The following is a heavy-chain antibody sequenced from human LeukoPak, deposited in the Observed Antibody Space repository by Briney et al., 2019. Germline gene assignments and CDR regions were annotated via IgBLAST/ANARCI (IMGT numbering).Heavy chain of an antibody. CDR3: ARDSTITY. D-gene: IGHD4-11*01. J-gene: IGHJ4*02. CDR2: ISSSSSYI. V-gene: IGHV3-21*01. Sequence: GGSLRLSCAASGFTFSTYTMNWVRQAPGKGLEWVSSISSSSSYIYYADSVKGRLTISRDNAKNSLYLQMYSLRAEDTAVYYCARDSTITYWGQGTLVTVSS. CDR1: GFTFSTYT.